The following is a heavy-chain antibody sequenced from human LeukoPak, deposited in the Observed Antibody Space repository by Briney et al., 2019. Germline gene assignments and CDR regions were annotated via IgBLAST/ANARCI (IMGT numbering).Heavy chain of an antibody. D-gene: IGHD6-13*01. CDR1: GFTFSSYA. Sequence: PGGSLRLSCAASGFTFSSYAMHWVRQAPGKGLEWVAVISYDGSNKYYADSVKGRFTISRDNSKNTLYLQMNSLRAEDTAVYYCARGGQLVRRPGGDYWRQGTLVTVSS. V-gene: IGHV3-30-3*01. CDR2: ISYDGSNK. J-gene: IGHJ4*02. CDR3: ARGGQLVRRPGGDY.